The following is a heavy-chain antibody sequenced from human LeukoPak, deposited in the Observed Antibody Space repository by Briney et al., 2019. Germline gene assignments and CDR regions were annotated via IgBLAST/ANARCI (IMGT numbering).Heavy chain of an antibody. CDR1: GGSISSYY. CDR3: ARNYYYDSSGYYFPFFDY. V-gene: IGHV4-59*08. Sequence: SETLSLTCTVSGGSISSYYWSWIRQPPGKGLEWIGYIYYSGSTYYNPSLKSRVTISVDTSKNQFSLKLSSVTAADTAVYYCARNYYYDSSGYYFPFFDYWGQGTLVTVSS. D-gene: IGHD3-22*01. J-gene: IGHJ4*02. CDR2: IYYSGST.